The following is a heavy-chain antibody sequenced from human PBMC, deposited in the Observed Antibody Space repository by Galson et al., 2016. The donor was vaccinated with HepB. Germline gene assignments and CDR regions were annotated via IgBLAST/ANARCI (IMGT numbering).Heavy chain of an antibody. CDR1: GGSVSRSNSY. CDR2: LYHDGTT. Sequence: ETLSLTCTVSGGSVSRSNSYWGWVRQPPGKGLEWIGSLYHDGTTYYNPSLKSRVTISVDTSRNQFSLKLSSVTAADTAVYYCADSFEQYFDSWGRGTLVTVSS. V-gene: IGHV4-39*01. J-gene: IGHJ4*02. CDR3: ADSFEQYFDS. D-gene: IGHD2/OR15-2a*01.